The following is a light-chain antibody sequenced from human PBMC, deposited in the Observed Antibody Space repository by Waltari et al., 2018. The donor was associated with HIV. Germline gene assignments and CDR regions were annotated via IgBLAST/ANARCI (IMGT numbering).Light chain of an antibody. V-gene: IGKV3-15*01. CDR2: GAS. J-gene: IGKJ1*01. CDR1: QSVSGN. CDR3: HQYNDWWT. Sequence: EIVMTQSPATLSASPGERATLSCRASQSVSGNVAWYQKKHGQAPRLLIYGASTSATGIPARFSGSGSETEFTLTISSLQSEDFAVYHCHQYNDWWTFGQGTKVEV.